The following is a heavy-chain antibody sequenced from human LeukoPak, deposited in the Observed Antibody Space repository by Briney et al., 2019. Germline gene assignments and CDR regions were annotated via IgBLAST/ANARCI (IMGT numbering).Heavy chain of an antibody. CDR3: AKARGFCSGGSCYNPFGP. CDR2: ISGSSTST. Sequence: GGSLRLSCAASGFTFSSYAMSWVRQAPGKGLEWVSLISGSSTSTYYADSVKGRFTISRDNSKNTVYLQMNSLRAEDTAVYYCAKARGFCSGGSCYNPFGPWGQGTLVTVSS. J-gene: IGHJ5*02. D-gene: IGHD2-15*01. V-gene: IGHV3-23*01. CDR1: GFTFSSYA.